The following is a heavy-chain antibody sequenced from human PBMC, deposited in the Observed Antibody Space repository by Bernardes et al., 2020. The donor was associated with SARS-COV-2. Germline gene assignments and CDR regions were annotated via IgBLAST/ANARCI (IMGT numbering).Heavy chain of an antibody. CDR3: TTGSLPPYDIKTGGEDY. CDR1: GFSFTIAW. V-gene: IGHV3-15*01. Sequence: VGSLSLSCAASGFSFTIAWMSWVRQAPGKGLEWVGRIKSENDGGTADYGAPVKGRFTISRDDSKNTLFLQMNSLQTDDTAVYFCTTGSLPPYDIKTGGEDYWGQGTLVTVSS. CDR2: IKSENDGGTA. D-gene: IGHD3-9*01. J-gene: IGHJ4*02.